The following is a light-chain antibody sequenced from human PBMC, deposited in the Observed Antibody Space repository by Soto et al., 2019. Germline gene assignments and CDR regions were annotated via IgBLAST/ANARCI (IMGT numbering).Light chain of an antibody. CDR2: DAS. Sequence: EIVFTQSPATLSLSPGERATLSCRASQSVSSYLGWYQQKPGQAPRLLIYDASNRATGIPARFSGSGSGTDFTLTISSLEPEDFAVYYCQQRSDWPLLTFGGGTKVEIK. V-gene: IGKV3-11*01. CDR3: QQRSDWPLLT. J-gene: IGKJ4*01. CDR1: QSVSSY.